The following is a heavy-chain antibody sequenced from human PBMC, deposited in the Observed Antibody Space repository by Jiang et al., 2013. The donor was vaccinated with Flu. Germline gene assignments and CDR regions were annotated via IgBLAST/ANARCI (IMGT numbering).Heavy chain of an antibody. Sequence: GAEVKKPGASVKVYCKASGYTFTKYYMHWVRQAPGQGLEWMGTINPSGGSTTSAQKFQGRVTMTRDTSTSTVYMELSSLQSDDSAVYYCAVGISVAGNIFEDYGLDVWGPGTSVTVSS. CDR2: INPSGGST. CDR3: AVGISVAGNIFEDYGLDV. V-gene: IGHV1-46*03. CDR1: GYTFTKYY. J-gene: IGHJ6*02. D-gene: IGHD6-19*01.